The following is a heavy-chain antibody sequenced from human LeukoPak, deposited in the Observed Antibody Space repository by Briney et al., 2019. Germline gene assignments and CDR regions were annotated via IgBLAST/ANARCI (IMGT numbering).Heavy chain of an antibody. CDR3: AKLKDYGDYLT. D-gene: IGHD4-17*01. CDR1: GFTFSSYG. CDR2: IWYDGSDK. V-gene: IGHV3-33*06. Sequence: GRSLRLSCATSGFTFSSYGMHWVRQAPGKGLEWVAVIWYDGSDKYYADSVKGRFTISRDNSKNTPYLQMNSLRAEDTAVYYCAKLKDYGDYLTWGQGTLVTVSS. J-gene: IGHJ5*02.